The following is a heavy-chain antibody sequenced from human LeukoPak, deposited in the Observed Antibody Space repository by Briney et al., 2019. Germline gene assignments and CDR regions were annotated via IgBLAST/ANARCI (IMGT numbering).Heavy chain of an antibody. Sequence: PSETLSLTCSVSDDSITMYYWTWIRQPPGKGLEWIGHIDTSGGTNYNPSLKSRVTISVDTSKNQFSLELSSVTAADTAVYYCVRDHLAVAGMRLAWFDPWGQGTVVTVSS. CDR2: IDTSGGT. J-gene: IGHJ5*02. CDR3: VRDHLAVAGMRLAWFDP. D-gene: IGHD6-19*01. V-gene: IGHV4-4*08. CDR1: DDSITMYY.